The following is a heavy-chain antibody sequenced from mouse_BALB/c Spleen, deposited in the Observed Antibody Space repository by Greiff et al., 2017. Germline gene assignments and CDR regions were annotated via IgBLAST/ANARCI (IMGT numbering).Heavy chain of an antibody. D-gene: IGHD2-4*01. CDR2: ISYSGST. CDR1: GDSITSGY. V-gene: IGHV3-8*02. Sequence: EVQLVESGPSLVKPSQTLSLTCSVTGDSITSGYWNWIRKFPGNKLEYMGYISYSGSTYYNPSLKSRISITRDTSKNQYYLQLNSVTTEDTATYYCARRGLRDYYAMDYWGQGTSVTVSS. J-gene: IGHJ4*01. CDR3: ARRGLRDYYAMDY.